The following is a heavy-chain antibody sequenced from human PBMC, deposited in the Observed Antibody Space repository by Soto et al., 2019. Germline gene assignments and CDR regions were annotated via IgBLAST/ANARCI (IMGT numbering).Heavy chain of an antibody. CDR3: ARLSAHGREYYLDY. J-gene: IGHJ4*02. D-gene: IGHD3-16*01. CDR2: ISWDGGST. CDR1: GFTFDDYT. Sequence: EVQLVESGGVVVQPGGSLRLSCAASGFTFDDYTMHWVRQAPGKGLEWVSLISWDGGSTYYADSVKGRFTISRDNAKNSLYLEMNSLSAEDTAVYYCARLSAHGREYYLDYWGQGTLVTVSS. V-gene: IGHV3-43*01.